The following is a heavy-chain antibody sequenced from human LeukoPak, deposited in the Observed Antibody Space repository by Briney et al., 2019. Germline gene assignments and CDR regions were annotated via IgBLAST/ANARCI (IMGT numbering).Heavy chain of an antibody. D-gene: IGHD6-6*01. CDR3: ARLEYSSSDTLVF. CDR2: ISSGSSYI. CDR1: GFTFSSYS. J-gene: IGHJ4*02. Sequence: GGSLRLSCAASGFTFSSYSMNWVRQAPGKGLEWVSSISSGSSYIYYADSVKGRFTISRDNAKNSLYLQMNSLRAEDTAVYYCARLEYSSSDTLVFWGQGTLVTVSS. V-gene: IGHV3-21*01.